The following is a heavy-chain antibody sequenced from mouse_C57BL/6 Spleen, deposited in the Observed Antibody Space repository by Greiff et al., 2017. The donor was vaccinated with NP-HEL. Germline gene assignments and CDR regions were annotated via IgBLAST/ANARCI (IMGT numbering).Heavy chain of an antibody. Sequence: LQQSGAELVRPGASVKMSCKASGYTFTSYNMHWVKQTPRQGLEWIGAIYPGNGDTSYNQKFKGKATLTVDKSSSTAYMQLSSLTAEDSAVYFCARGGYYGSSGGAMDYWGQGTSVTVSS. CDR3: ARGGYYGSSGGAMDY. D-gene: IGHD1-1*01. V-gene: IGHV1-12*01. CDR2: IYPGNGDT. CDR1: GYTFTSYN. J-gene: IGHJ4*01.